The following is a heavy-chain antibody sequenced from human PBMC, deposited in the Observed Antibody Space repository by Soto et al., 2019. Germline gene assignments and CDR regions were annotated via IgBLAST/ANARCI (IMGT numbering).Heavy chain of an antibody. CDR3: ARWAVRPDS. J-gene: IGHJ4*02. V-gene: IGHV3-23*01. CDR2: ISASVGST. Sequence: GGSLRLSCAASGFTFDSFAMTWVRQAPGKGLEWVSAISASVGSTFYADSVKGRFTISRDSSKNTLYLQMNSLRAEDTAVYYCARWAVRPDSWGQGTLVTVSS. CDR1: GFTFDSFA. D-gene: IGHD3-10*01.